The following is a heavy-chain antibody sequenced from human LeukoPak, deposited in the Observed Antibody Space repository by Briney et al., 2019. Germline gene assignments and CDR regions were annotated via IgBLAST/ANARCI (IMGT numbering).Heavy chain of an antibody. J-gene: IGHJ3*02. CDR1: GFTFSSYW. Sequence: GGSLRLSCAASGFTFSSYWMHWVRQAPGKGLEWVSYISSSSNTIYYADSVKGRFTISRDNAKNSLYLQMNSLRAEDTAVYYCARDHHRRLYDSQARDTFDIWGQGTMVTVSS. CDR2: ISSSSNTI. D-gene: IGHD3-22*01. CDR3: ARDHHRRLYDSQARDTFDI. V-gene: IGHV3-48*01.